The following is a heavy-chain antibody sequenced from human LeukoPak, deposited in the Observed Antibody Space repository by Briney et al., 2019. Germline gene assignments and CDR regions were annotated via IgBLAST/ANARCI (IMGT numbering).Heavy chain of an antibody. Sequence: SVKVSCKASGGTLSSYAISWVRQAPGQGLEWMGRIIPILGIANYAQKFQGRVTITADKSTSTAYMELSSLRSEDTAVYYCAAIVGATTYFDYWGQGTLVTVSS. V-gene: IGHV1-69*04. CDR3: AAIVGATTYFDY. J-gene: IGHJ4*02. CDR2: IIPILGIA. D-gene: IGHD1-26*01. CDR1: GGTLSSYA.